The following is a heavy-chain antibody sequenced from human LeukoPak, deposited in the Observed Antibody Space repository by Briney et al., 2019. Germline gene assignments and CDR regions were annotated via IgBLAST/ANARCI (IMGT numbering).Heavy chain of an antibody. D-gene: IGHD2-21*02. V-gene: IGHV4-39*07. J-gene: IGHJ4*02. CDR2: IYYSGST. CDR1: GGSISSSYYY. CDR3: ARVSGSSWWTPWEPCGGDCRYYFDY. Sequence: PSETLSLTCTVSGGSISSSYYYWGWIRQPPGKGLEWIGSIYYSGSTYYNPSLKSRVTISVDTSKNQFSLKLSSVTAADTAVYYCARVSGSSWWTPWEPCGGDCRYYFDYWGQGTLVTVSS.